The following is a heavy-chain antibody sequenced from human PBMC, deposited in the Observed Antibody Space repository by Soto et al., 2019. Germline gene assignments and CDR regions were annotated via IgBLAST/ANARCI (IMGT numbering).Heavy chain of an antibody. D-gene: IGHD3-3*01. CDR2: IRSKANSYAT. CDR3: TSVDYDFWSGYYGIDY. CDR1: GFTFSGSA. Sequence: PGGSLRLSCAASGFTFSGSAMHWVRQASGKGLEWVGRIRSKANSYATAYAASVKGRFTISRDDSKNTAYLQMNSLKTEDTAVYYCTSVDYDFWSGYYGIDYWGQGNLVTVSS. J-gene: IGHJ4*02. V-gene: IGHV3-73*01.